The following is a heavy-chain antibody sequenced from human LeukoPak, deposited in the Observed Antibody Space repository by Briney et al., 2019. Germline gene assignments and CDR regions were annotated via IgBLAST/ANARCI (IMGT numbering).Heavy chain of an antibody. J-gene: IGHJ4*02. D-gene: IGHD3-22*01. V-gene: IGHV1-69*13. CDR1: GYTFTSYG. Sequence: GASVKVSCKASGYTFTSYGISWVRQAPGQGLEWMGGIIPIFGTANYAQKFQGRVTITADESTSTAYMELSSLRSEDTAVYYCARAVYDSSGYIIDYWGQGTLVTVSS. CDR2: IIPIFGTA. CDR3: ARAVYDSSGYIIDY.